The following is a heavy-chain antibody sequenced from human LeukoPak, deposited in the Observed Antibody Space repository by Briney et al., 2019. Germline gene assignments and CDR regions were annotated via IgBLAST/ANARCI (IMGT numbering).Heavy chain of an antibody. CDR3: AKRAWVSSGHHDY. J-gene: IGHJ4*02. Sequence: GASVKVSCKASGYTFTDYYMHWVRQAPGQGLEWMGWVNPNSGGTNYAQKFQGRVTMTRDTSISTAYMELSRLRSDDTAVYYCAKRAWVSSGHHDYWGQGTLVTVSS. D-gene: IGHD3-22*01. V-gene: IGHV1-2*02. CDR2: VNPNSGGT. CDR1: GYTFTDYY.